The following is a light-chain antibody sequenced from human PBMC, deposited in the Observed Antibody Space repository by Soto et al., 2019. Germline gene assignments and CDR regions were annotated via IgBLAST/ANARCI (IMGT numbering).Light chain of an antibody. CDR3: QSYDSSLTTFV. CDR2: TND. CDR1: SVNIGSNT. J-gene: IGLJ1*01. Sequence: QSVLTQPPSASGTPGQRVTMSCSGSSVNIGSNTVNWFQQLPGMAPKLLMYTNDQRPSGVPDRFSGSKSGTSASLAITGLQPEDEADYYCQSYDSSLTTFVFGTGTKVTVL. V-gene: IGLV1-44*01.